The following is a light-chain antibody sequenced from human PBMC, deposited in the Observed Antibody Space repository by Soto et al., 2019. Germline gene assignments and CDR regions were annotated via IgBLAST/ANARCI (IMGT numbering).Light chain of an antibody. Sequence: QSALTQPASVSGSPGQSITISCTGTRSDVGGYSYVSWYQHHPGEAPKLIIFDVTNRPSGVSNRFSGSKSGNTASLTISGLPAEDEADYYCSSYTSSTTLDVVFGGGTKLTVL. CDR3: SSYTSSTTLDVV. CDR1: RSDVGGYSY. J-gene: IGLJ2*01. CDR2: DVT. V-gene: IGLV2-14*03.